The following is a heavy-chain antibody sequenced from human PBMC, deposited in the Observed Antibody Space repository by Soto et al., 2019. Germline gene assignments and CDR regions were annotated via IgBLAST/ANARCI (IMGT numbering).Heavy chain of an antibody. CDR3: ARGGTFLELPGSNWFDP. CDR1: GGTFSSYA. CDR2: IIPIFGTA. D-gene: IGHD1-7*01. Sequence: QVQLVQSGAEVKKPGSSVKVSCKASGGTFSSYAISWVRQAPGQGLEWMGGIIPIFGTANYAQKFQGRVTITADESTSTAYMELSSLRSEDTAVYYCARGGTFLELPGSNWFDPWCQGPLVTVSS. J-gene: IGHJ5*02. V-gene: IGHV1-69*01.